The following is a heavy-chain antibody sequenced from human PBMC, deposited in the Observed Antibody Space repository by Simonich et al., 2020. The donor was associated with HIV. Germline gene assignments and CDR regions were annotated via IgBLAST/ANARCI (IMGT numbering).Heavy chain of an antibody. Sequence: QVQLQQWGAGLLKPSETLSLTCAVYGGSFSGYYWSWIRQPPGKGLEWIGEITYSGRTNYNSSLKSRVTISINTSNEQFSLKLSSVTAADTAVYYCARHGEYSYGPYFDYWGQGTLVTVSS. V-gene: IGHV4-34*01. CDR2: ITYSGRT. D-gene: IGHD5-18*01. CDR3: ARHGEYSYGPYFDY. CDR1: GGSFSGYY. J-gene: IGHJ4*02.